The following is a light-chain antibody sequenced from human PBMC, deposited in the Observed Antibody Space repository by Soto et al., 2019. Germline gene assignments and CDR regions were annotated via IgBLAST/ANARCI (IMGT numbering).Light chain of an antibody. J-gene: IGLJ1*01. CDR2: DVS. CDR3: SSYTTSNTRQIV. Sequence: SGSECTAQSTTIYYPGTSSDVGGYNYVSWYQHHPGKAPKLIIYDVSNRPSGVSIRFSGSKSDNTASLTISGLQPEDEADYHCSSYTTSNTRQIVFGTGTKVT. V-gene: IGLV2-14*03. CDR1: SSDVGGYNY.